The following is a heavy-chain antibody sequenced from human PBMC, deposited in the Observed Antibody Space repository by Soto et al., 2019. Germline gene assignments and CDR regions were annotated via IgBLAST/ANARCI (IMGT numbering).Heavy chain of an antibody. CDR2: IYWDDSK. D-gene: IGHD4-17*01. V-gene: IGHV2-5*02. CDR3: AKKGGGDYILGY. CDR1: GFSLSTNGVG. J-gene: IGHJ4*02. Sequence: QITLKESGPTLVKPTQTLTLTCSFSGFSLSTNGVGVGWIRQPPGKALEWLALIYWDDSKHYSPSLNSRLTITQDTSRNLVVPTMTNMDPVDTATYYCAKKGGGDYILGYWGQGTLVTVSS.